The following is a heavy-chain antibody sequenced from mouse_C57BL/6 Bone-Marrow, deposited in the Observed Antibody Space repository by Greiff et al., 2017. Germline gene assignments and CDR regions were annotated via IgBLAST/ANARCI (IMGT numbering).Heavy chain of an antibody. CDR2: IYPGDGDT. J-gene: IGHJ3*01. CDR1: GYAFSSSW. D-gene: IGHD2-5*01. CDR3: ATYSNPAWFAY. V-gene: IGHV1-82*01. Sequence: QVQLQQSGPELVKPGASVQISCKASGYAFSSSWMNWVKQRPGKGLEWIGRIYPGDGDTNYNGKFKGKATLTADKSSSTAYMQLSSLTSEDSAVYFCATYSNPAWFAYWGQGTLVTVSA.